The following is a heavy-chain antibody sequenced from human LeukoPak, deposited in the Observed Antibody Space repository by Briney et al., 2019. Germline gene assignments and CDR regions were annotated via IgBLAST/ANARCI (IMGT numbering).Heavy chain of an antibody. D-gene: IGHD1-26*01. J-gene: IGHJ4*02. Sequence: GESLKISCKASGYSFTGYWIGWVRQMPGQGLEWMGIIYPDDSDTRYSPSFQGQVTISADKSASTAYLQWSSLKASDTAMYYCARSFSGSPDYWGQGTLVTVSS. CDR2: IYPDDSDT. CDR3: ARSFSGSPDY. CDR1: GYSFTGYW. V-gene: IGHV5-51*01.